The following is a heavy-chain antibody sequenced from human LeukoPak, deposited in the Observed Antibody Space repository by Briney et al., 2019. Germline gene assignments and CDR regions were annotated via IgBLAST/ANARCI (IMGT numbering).Heavy chain of an antibody. CDR2: ISSSSSYI. CDR3: ARDRITMVRGVILFDP. J-gene: IGHJ5*02. D-gene: IGHD3-10*01. Sequence: PGGSLRLSCAASGFTFSSYSMNWDRQAPGKGLEWVSSISSSSSYIYYADSVKGRFTISRDNAKNSLYLQMNSLRAEDTAVYYCARDRITMVRGVILFDPWGQGTLVTVSS. V-gene: IGHV3-21*01. CDR1: GFTFSSYS.